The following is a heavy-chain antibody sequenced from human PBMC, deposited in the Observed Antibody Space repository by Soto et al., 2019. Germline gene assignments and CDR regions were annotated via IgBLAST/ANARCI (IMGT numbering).Heavy chain of an antibody. CDR1: GYTFTNYG. V-gene: IGHV1-18*01. D-gene: IGHD5-12*01. Sequence: QVQVVQSGAEVKKPGASVKVSCKASGYTFTNYGISWVRQAPGQGLEWMGWISGYNGNTNYAQKVQGRVTMTTDTSTSTAHMELRSLRSDDTAVYYCARASGFRVGDMDYWGQGTLVTVSS. CDR2: ISGYNGNT. J-gene: IGHJ4*02. CDR3: ARASGFRVGDMDY.